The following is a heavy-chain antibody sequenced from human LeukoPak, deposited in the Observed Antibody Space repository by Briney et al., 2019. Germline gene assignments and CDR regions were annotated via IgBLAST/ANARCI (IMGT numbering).Heavy chain of an antibody. CDR1: GFTFSSYA. D-gene: IGHD3-22*01. Sequence: GGSLRLSCAASGFTFSSYAMHWVRQAPGKGLEWVAVISYDGSNKYYADSVKGRFTISRDNSKNTLYLQMNSLRAEDTAVYYCARALYSYDSSGYPYYFDCWGQGTLVTVSS. V-gene: IGHV3-30*14. CDR3: ARALYSYDSSGYPYYFDC. CDR2: ISYDGSNK. J-gene: IGHJ4*02.